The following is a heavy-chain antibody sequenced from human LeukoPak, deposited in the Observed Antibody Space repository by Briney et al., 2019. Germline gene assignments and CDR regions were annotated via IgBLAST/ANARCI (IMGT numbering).Heavy chain of an antibody. Sequence: PGGSLRLSCAASGFTFSSYAMHWVRQAPGKGLEWVANIKQDGSEKYYVDSVKGRFTISRDNAKNSLYLQMDSLRSEDTAVYYCARDFFPIVDSTWYEIGYWGQGTLVTVSS. J-gene: IGHJ4*02. D-gene: IGHD2-21*01. V-gene: IGHV3-7*01. CDR3: ARDFFPIVDSTWYEIGY. CDR2: IKQDGSEK. CDR1: GFTFSSYA.